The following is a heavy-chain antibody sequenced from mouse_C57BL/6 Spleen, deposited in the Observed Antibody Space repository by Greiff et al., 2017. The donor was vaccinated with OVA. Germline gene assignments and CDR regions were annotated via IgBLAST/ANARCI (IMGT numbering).Heavy chain of an antibody. D-gene: IGHD2-4*01. Sequence: QVQLKQPGAELVKPGASVKLSCKASGYTFTSYWMHWVKQRPGQGLEWIGMIHPNSGSTNYNEKFKSKATLTVDKSSSTAYMQLSSLTSEDSAVYYCASDYDYAMDYWGQGTSVTVSS. V-gene: IGHV1-64*01. CDR2: IHPNSGST. J-gene: IGHJ4*01. CDR3: ASDYDYAMDY. CDR1: GYTFTSYW.